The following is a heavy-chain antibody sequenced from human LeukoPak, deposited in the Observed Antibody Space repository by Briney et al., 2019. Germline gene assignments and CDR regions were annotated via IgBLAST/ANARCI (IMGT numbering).Heavy chain of an antibody. CDR2: IIPIFGIA. D-gene: IGHD4-11*01. J-gene: IGHJ5*02. CDR3: AREVVTTNRNWFDP. Sequence: ASVKVSCKASGGTFSSYAISWVRQAPGQGLEWLGRIIPIFGIANYAQKFQGRVTITADKSTSTAYMELSSLRSEDTAVYYCAREVVTTNRNWFDPWGQGTLVTVSS. V-gene: IGHV1-69*04. CDR1: GGTFSSYA.